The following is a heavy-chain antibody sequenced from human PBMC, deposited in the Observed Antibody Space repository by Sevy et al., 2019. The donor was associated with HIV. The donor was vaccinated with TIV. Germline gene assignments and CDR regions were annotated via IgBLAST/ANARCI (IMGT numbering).Heavy chain of an antibody. CDR2: IWSDGAYQ. CDR3: ARGGYYYDNAAYYAFDS. V-gene: IGHV3-33*08. Sequence: GSLRLSCAASGFSFMPYAMSWVRQAPGKGLEWVAIIWSDGAYQYHGDSVKGRFTISRDNSKNTLYLQMNNVRVEDTAVYYCARGGYYYDNAAYYAFDSWGQGTLVTVSS. J-gene: IGHJ4*02. CDR1: GFSFMPYA. D-gene: IGHD3-22*01.